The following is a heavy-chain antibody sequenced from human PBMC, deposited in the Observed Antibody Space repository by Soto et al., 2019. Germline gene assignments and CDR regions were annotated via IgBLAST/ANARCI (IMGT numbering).Heavy chain of an antibody. V-gene: IGHV3-23*01. Sequence: EVQLLESGGGLVQPGGSLRLSCAASGFTFSSYAMSWVRQAPGKGLEWDSAIIGSGGSTYYADSVKGRFTISRDNSKNTLYLQMNSLRAEDTAVYYCAKDGPRIAALPGYFDYWVQGTLVTVSA. D-gene: IGHD6-6*01. CDR1: GFTFSSYA. CDR3: AKDGPRIAALPGYFDY. CDR2: IIGSGGST. J-gene: IGHJ4*02.